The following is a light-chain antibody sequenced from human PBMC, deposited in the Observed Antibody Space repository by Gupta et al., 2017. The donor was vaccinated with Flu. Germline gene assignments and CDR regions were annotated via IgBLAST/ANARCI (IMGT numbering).Light chain of an antibody. Sequence: ELVLTQSPATLSLSPGERATLSCRASQSVSSYLAWYQQKPGQAPRLLIYDASNRATGIPARFSGSGSGTDFTLTISSLEPEDFAVYYCQQRSNWHPGTFGQGTKVEIK. J-gene: IGKJ1*01. CDR1: QSVSSY. V-gene: IGKV3-11*01. CDR3: QQRSNWHPGT. CDR2: DAS.